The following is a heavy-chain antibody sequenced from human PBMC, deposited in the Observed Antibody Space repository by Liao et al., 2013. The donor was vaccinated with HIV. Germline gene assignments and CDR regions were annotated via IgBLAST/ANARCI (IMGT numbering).Heavy chain of an antibody. CDR3: ARGRKGSPAIDY. D-gene: IGHD2-15*01. CDR1: GGSISSSSFY. Sequence: QLQLQESGPGLVKPSETLSLTCTVSGGSISSSSFYWGWIRQPPGKALEWIGTIYYTGTTYYNPSLRSRVTISLDTSNNQFSLKVKSVTAADTAVYYCARGRKGSPAIDYWGQGTLVTVSS. V-gene: IGHV4-39*07. J-gene: IGHJ4*02. CDR2: IYYTGTT.